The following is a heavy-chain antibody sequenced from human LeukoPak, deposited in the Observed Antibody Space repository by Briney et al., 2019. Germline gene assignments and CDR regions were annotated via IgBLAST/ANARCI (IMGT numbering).Heavy chain of an antibody. Sequence: GGSLRLSCAASGFTFSSYSMNWVRQAPGKGLEWVSSISSSSSYIYYADSVKGRFTISRDNAKNSLYLQMNSLRAEDTAVYYCARDQTYYGSGAMDVWGKGTTVTISS. CDR1: GFTFSSYS. J-gene: IGHJ6*03. CDR2: ISSSSSYI. V-gene: IGHV3-21*01. CDR3: ARDQTYYGSGAMDV. D-gene: IGHD3-10*01.